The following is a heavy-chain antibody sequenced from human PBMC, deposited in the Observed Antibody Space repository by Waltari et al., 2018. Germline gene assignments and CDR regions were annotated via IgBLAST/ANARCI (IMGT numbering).Heavy chain of an antibody. Sequence: QVQLQESGPGLVKPSGTLSLTCAVSGGSISSSNWWSWVRQPPGKGLEWIGEIYHSGSTNYNPSLKSRVTILVDTSKNQFSLKLSSVTAADTAVYYCARGRPSAILVVVAAMDLDYWGQGTLVTVSS. V-gene: IGHV4-4*02. CDR3: ARGRPSAILVVVAAMDLDY. CDR1: GGSISSSNW. CDR2: IYHSGST. J-gene: IGHJ4*02. D-gene: IGHD2-15*01.